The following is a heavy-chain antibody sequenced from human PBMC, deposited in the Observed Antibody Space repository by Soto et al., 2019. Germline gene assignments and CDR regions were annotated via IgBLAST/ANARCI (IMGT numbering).Heavy chain of an antibody. J-gene: IGHJ4*02. CDR3: ARAFHYYDSSGYYTNFDY. D-gene: IGHD3-22*01. CDR1: GGTFSSYA. CDR2: IIPIFGTA. V-gene: IGHV1-69*06. Sequence: QVQLVQSGAEVKKPGSSVKVSCKASGGTFSSYAISWVRQAPGQGLEWMGGIIPIFGTANYAQKFQGRVTITADNSTSTAYMELSSLRSEDTAVYYCARAFHYYDSSGYYTNFDYWGQGTLVTVSS.